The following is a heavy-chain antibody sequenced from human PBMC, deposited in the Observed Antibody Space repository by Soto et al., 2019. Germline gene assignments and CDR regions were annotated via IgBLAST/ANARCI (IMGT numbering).Heavy chain of an antibody. CDR3: ARDFFDSSDYTTNWFDP. D-gene: IGHD3-22*01. CDR2: IYHTGNA. Sequence: SETLSLTCSVSGDSISNSRFYWAWIRQPPGEGLEWIGSIYHTGNAYYNPSIKNRVTISVDTSKKQFSLKLTSVTAADAALYYCARDFFDSSDYTTNWFDPWGQGTLVTVS. J-gene: IGHJ5*02. CDR1: GDSISNSRFY. V-gene: IGHV4-39*02.